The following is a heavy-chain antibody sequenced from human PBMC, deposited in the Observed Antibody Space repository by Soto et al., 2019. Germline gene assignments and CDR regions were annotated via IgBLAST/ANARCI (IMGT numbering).Heavy chain of an antibody. J-gene: IGHJ4*02. CDR3: ARAIGADFFDY. Sequence: XGSLALSFVASGFTVSNYPMSWVRQAPGKGLEWVSTISDNGANTFIGDSIKGHFDISRDNSKNTVFLHLSTVRAEDPAIYYCARAIGADFFDYWGQGTPVTVSS. CDR2: ISDNGANT. D-gene: IGHD6-25*01. CDR1: GFTVSNYP. V-gene: IGHV3-23*01.